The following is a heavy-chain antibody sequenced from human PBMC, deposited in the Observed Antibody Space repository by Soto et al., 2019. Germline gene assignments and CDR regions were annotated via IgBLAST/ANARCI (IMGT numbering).Heavy chain of an antibody. J-gene: IGHJ4*02. V-gene: IGHV3-30*18. CDR3: ANSKKYCSGGSCYSNSFDY. Sequence: QVQLVESGGGVVQPGRSLRLSCAASGFTFSSYGMHWVRQAPGKGLEWVAVIPYDGSNKYYADSVKGRFTISRDNSKNTLYLQMNSLRAEDTAVYYCANSKKYCSGGSCYSNSFDYWGQGTLVTVSS. D-gene: IGHD2-15*01. CDR2: IPYDGSNK. CDR1: GFTFSSYG.